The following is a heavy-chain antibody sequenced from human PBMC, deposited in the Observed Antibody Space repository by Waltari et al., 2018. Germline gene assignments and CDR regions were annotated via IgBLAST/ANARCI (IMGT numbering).Heavy chain of an antibody. CDR2: IKSKTDGGNT. CDR3: TTGVVQLDYYYYYMDV. CDR1: GFTFSNAW. D-gene: IGHD2-15*01. J-gene: IGHJ6*03. V-gene: IGHV3-15*01. Sequence: EVQLVESGGGLVKPGGSLRLSCAASGFTFSNAWMSWVRQAPGKGLEWVGRIKSKTDGGNTDYGAPVKGRFTILREDSKNPLDLQMNSLKTEDTAVYYCTTGVVQLDYYYYYMDVWGKGTTVTVSS.